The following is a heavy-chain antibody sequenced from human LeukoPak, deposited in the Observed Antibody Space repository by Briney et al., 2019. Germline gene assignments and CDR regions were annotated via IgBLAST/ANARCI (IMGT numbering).Heavy chain of an antibody. CDR2: IYYSGST. J-gene: IGHJ5*02. V-gene: IGHV4-59*01. CDR1: GGSISSYY. Sequence: KPSETLSLTCTVSGGSISSYYWSWIRQPPGKGLEWIGYIYYSGSTNYNPSRKSRVTISVDTSKNQFSLKLSSVTAADTAVYYCAGVIKVQLETGWFDPWGQGTLVTVSS. D-gene: IGHD1-1*01. CDR3: AGVIKVQLETGWFDP.